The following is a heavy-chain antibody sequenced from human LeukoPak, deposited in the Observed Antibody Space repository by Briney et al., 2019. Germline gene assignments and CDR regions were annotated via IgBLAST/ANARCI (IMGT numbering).Heavy chain of an antibody. V-gene: IGHV1-46*01. CDR2: INPSCGST. CDR3: ARDLAFEAVAGTDD. J-gene: IGHJ4*02. Sequence: ASVKVSCKASGYTFTSYYMHWVRQAPGQGLEWMGIINPSCGSTSYAQKFHGRATMNRDTSTSKVSIELSSLRSKHTAVHYCARDLAFEAVAGTDDWGQGTLVTVSS. D-gene: IGHD6-19*01. CDR1: GYTFTSYY.